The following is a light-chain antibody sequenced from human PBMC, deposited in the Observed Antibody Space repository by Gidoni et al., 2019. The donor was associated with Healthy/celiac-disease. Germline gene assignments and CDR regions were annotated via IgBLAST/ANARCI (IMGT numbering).Light chain of an antibody. CDR1: QSVRSSY. J-gene: IGKJ4*01. V-gene: IGKV3-20*01. Sequence: EIVLTQSPGTLSLSPGERATLSCRASQSVRSSYLAWYRQQPGQAPRLLIYGASSRATGIPDRFSGSGSGTDFTLTVSRLEPEDFAVYYCQQYGNSPTFGGGTKVEIK. CDR3: QQYGNSPT. CDR2: GAS.